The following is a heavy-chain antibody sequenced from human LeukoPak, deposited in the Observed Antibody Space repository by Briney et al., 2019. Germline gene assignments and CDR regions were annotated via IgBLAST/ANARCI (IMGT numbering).Heavy chain of an antibody. D-gene: IGHD6-13*01. J-gene: IGHJ4*02. Sequence: GGSLRLSCAASGFTFSSYAMHWVRQAPGKGLEWVAVISYDGSNKYYADSVKGRFTISRDNSKNTLYLQMNSLRAEDTAVYYCARDGEAALDYWGQGTLVTVSS. CDR3: ARDGEAALDY. CDR2: ISYDGSNK. CDR1: GFTFSSYA. V-gene: IGHV3-30*04.